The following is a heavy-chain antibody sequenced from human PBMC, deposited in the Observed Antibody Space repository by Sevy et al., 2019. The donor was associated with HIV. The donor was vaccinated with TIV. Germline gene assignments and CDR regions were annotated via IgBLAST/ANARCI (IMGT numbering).Heavy chain of an antibody. Sequence: GESLKISCKGSGYSFTSYWIGWVRQMPGKGLEWMGIIYPGDSDTRYSPSFQGQVTISADKSLSTAYLQWSSLKASDTAMYYCARHGRIYYYGMDVWGQGTTVTVSS. V-gene: IGHV5-51*01. CDR2: IYPGDSDT. J-gene: IGHJ6*02. CDR1: GYSFTSYW. CDR3: ARHGRIYYYGMDV.